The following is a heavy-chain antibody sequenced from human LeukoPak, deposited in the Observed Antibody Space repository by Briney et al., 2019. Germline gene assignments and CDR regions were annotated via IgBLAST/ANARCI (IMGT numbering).Heavy chain of an antibody. J-gene: IGHJ6*02. CDR2: IYYSGST. V-gene: IGHV4-59*01. D-gene: IGHD1-26*01. CDR3: ARDLLRVVGATKSYYYGMDV. CDR1: GGSISSDY. Sequence: PSETLSLTCTVSGGSISSDYWSWIRQPPGKGLEWIGNIYYSGSTNYNPSLKSRVTISVDTSKNQFSVKLSSVTAADTAVYYCARDLLRVVGATKSYYYGMDVWGQGTTVTVSS.